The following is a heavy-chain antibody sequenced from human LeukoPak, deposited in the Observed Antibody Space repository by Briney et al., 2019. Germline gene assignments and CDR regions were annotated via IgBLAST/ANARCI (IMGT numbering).Heavy chain of an antibody. CDR3: ARAYDYVWGSYRYPDY. V-gene: IGHV3-21*01. D-gene: IGHD3-16*02. CDR2: ISSSSSYI. CDR1: GFTFSSYS. J-gene: IGHJ4*02. Sequence: GGSLRLSCAASGFTFSSYSMNWVRQAPGKGLEWVSSISSSSSYIYYADSVKGRFTISRDNAKNSLYLQMNSLRAEDTAVYYCARAYDYVWGSYRYPDYGGQGPLATVSS.